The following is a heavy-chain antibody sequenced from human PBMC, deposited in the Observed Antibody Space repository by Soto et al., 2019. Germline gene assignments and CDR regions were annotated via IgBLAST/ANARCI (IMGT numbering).Heavy chain of an antibody. Sequence: SVKVSCKASGGTFSSYASRWVRQAPGQGLEWMGGIIPIFGTANYAQKFEGRVTSTADESTSTAYIELSSLRSDDTAVYYCARDSPYYYDSSGPFDIWGQGTMVTVSS. CDR2: IIPIFGTA. CDR1: GGTFSSYA. J-gene: IGHJ3*02. CDR3: ARDSPYYYDSSGPFDI. V-gene: IGHV1-69*13. D-gene: IGHD3-22*01.